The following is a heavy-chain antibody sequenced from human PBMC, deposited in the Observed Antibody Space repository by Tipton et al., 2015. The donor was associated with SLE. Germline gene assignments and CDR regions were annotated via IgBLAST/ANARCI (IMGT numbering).Heavy chain of an antibody. CDR2: IYHSGST. Sequence: TLSLTCAVSGGSISSSNWWSWVRQPPGKGLEWIGEIYHSGSTYYNPSLKSRVTISVDTSKNQFSLKLSSVTAADTAVYYCARGSHALLDYWGQGTLVTVSS. J-gene: IGHJ4*02. V-gene: IGHV4-4*02. CDR1: GGSISSSNW. CDR3: ARGSHALLDY. D-gene: IGHD3-10*01.